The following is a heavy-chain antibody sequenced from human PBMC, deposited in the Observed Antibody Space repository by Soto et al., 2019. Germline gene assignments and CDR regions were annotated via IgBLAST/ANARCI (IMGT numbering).Heavy chain of an antibody. J-gene: IGHJ5*02. CDR3: AREGPPDIAWFAP. V-gene: IGHV1-69*01. CDR1: GGTFSIYT. CDR2: GSA. Sequence: QVQLVQSGAEVKKPGSSVKVSCKASGGTFSIYTISWVRQAPGQGLEWMGGSANSAQKFQGRLTVTADESTSTVYWELSSLTSEDTAVYYCAREGPPDIAWFAPWGQGTLVSVSS. D-gene: IGHD2-15*01.